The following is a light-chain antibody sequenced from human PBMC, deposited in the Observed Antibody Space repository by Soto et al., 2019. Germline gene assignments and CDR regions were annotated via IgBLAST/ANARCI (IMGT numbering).Light chain of an antibody. CDR1: QSISTY. CDR3: QQGYSTPRT. J-gene: IGKJ1*01. CDR2: AAS. V-gene: IGKV1-39*01. Sequence: DIQMTQSPSSLSASGGDRVTITCRASQSISTYLNWYHQKPGKAPKLLIDAASSLQSGVPSRFSGSGSGTDFTLTISSLQPEDFATYYCQQGYSTPRTFGQGTKVEIK.